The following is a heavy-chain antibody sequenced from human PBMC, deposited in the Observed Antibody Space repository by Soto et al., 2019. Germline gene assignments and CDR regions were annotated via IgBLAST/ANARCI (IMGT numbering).Heavy chain of an antibody. CDR3: AREPATAKPEGVDF. CDR1: GYTFSDYY. D-gene: IGHD1-1*01. J-gene: IGHJ4*02. V-gene: IGHV1-2*02. Sequence: ASVKVSCKASGYTFSDYYIHWVRQAPGQGLEWMGWIDPNSGGTKYAPKFQGGVTMTRDTSITTAYMELSRLRSGDTAVYYCAREPATAKPEGVDFWGQGTLVTVSS. CDR2: IDPNSGGT.